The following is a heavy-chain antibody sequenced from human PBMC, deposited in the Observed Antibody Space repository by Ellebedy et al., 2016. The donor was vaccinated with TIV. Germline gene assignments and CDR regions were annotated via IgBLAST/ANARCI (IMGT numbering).Heavy chain of an antibody. D-gene: IGHD1-1*01. J-gene: IGHJ4*02. CDR1: GFTFSTSW. CDR2: MNGDGNER. CDR3: TKDGSGTMNF. Sequence: GESLKISCAVSGFTFSTSWMSWVRQAPGQGLEWVANMNGDGNERYYVDSVDGRFTISRDNTRNSLLLQMNSLRADDTAVYYCTKDGSGTMNFWGQGTLVTVSS. V-gene: IGHV3-7*01.